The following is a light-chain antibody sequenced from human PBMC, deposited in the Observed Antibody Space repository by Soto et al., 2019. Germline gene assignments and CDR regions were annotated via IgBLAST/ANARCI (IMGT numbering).Light chain of an antibody. V-gene: IGKV1-39*01. CDR2: AAS. Sequence: EIEMTQYTSSLSASVGDRFTITCRASQSVNTYLRWYQQKAGQAPKLLIYAASNLQSGVPSRFSGRGSGTDFTLTVESLQPEDFATYYCQQGYSNPWTFGQ. J-gene: IGKJ1*01. CDR1: QSVNTY. CDR3: QQGYSNPWT.